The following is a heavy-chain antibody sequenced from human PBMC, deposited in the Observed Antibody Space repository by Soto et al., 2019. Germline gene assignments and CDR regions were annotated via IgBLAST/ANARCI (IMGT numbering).Heavy chain of an antibody. J-gene: IGHJ4*02. CDR2: INESGST. Sequence: QVQLQQWGAGLVKPSETLSLSCAVYGQSFSGHYWAWIRQPPGKGLEWNGEINESGSTYYNPALKTRVSISTDTSMIQFSLTLTSVSAADTAAYFCARGSGIVALPGELEDVNYDYWGQGTLVNVSS. CDR1: GQSFSGHY. D-gene: IGHD1-1*01. CDR3: ARGSGIVALPGELEDVNYDY. V-gene: IGHV4-34*01.